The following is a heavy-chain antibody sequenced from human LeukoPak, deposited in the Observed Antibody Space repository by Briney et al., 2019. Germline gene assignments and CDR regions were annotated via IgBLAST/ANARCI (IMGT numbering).Heavy chain of an antibody. V-gene: IGHV3-48*03. CDR2: ISSSGSTI. Sequence: GGSLILSCAASGFTFSSYEMNWVRQAPGKGLEWVSYISSSGSTIYYADSVKGRFTISRDNAKNSLYLQMNSLRAEDTAVYYCERDHGDYELGLYYFDYWGQGTLVTVSS. D-gene: IGHD4-17*01. CDR3: ERDHGDYELGLYYFDY. J-gene: IGHJ4*02. CDR1: GFTFSSYE.